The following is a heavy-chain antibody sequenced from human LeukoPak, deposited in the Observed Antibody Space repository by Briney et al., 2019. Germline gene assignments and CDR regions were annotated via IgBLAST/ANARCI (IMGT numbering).Heavy chain of an antibody. CDR1: GFTFSSYS. D-gene: IGHD6-19*01. J-gene: IGHJ4*02. CDR2: ISPSGDIL. V-gene: IGHV3-23*01. Sequence: GGSLRLSCAASGFTFSSYSMNWVRQAPGKGPEWVSGISPSGDILYYADSVKGQFTISRDNSKNTLYLQMNSLRAEDTAVYYCAKEVENSSGWYSHFDYWGQGTLVTVSS. CDR3: AKEVENSSGWYSHFDY.